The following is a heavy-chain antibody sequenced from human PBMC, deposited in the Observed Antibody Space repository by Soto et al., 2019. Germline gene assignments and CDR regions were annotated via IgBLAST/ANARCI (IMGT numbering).Heavy chain of an antibody. V-gene: IGHV1-18*01. CDR2: IIPFIGNA. CDR3: ARDLVDIVATIKPVYYYYYGMDV. D-gene: IGHD5-12*01. CDR1: GYTFTSYG. Sequence: ASVKVSCKASGYTFTSYGISWVRQAPGQGLEWMGWIIPFIGNANYAQKLQGRVTMTADESTSTAYMELSSLRSEDTAVYYCARDLVDIVATIKPVYYYYYGMDVWGQGTTVTVSS. J-gene: IGHJ6*02.